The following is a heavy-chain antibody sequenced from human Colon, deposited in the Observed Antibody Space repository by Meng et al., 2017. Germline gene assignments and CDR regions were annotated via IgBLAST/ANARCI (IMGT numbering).Heavy chain of an antibody. CDR2: IYYSGSS. V-gene: IGHV4-39*07. CDR3: TRVFRGSSGWVPWDY. D-gene: IGHD6-19*01. J-gene: IGHJ4*02. CDR1: GGSISSHYN. Sequence: SETLSLTCTVSGGSISSHYNWDWIRQPPGKGLEWIGSIYYSGSSYYHPSLNSRVTISLDTSRNQFSLDLRSVTAEDTAGYYCTRVFRGSSGWVPWDYGGQGTLVTVSS.